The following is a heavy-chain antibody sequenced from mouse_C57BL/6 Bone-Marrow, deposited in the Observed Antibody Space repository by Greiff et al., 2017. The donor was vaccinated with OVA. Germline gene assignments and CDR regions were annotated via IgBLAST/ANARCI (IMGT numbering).Heavy chain of an antibody. CDR1: GFSLTSYG. CDR2: IWSGGST. CDR3: ARYYGYAMDY. D-gene: IGHD1-1*02. Sequence: QVQLQQSGPGLVQPSQSLSITCTVSGFSLTSYGVHWVRQSPGQGLEWLGVIWSGGSTDYNAAFISGLSISKDNSKSQVFFKMNSLQADDTAIYYCARYYGYAMDYWGQGTSVTVSS. V-gene: IGHV2-2*01. J-gene: IGHJ4*01.